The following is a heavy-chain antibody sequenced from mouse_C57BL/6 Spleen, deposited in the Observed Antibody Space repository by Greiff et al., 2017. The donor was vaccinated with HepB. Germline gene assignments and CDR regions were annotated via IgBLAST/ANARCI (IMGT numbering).Heavy chain of an antibody. CDR3: ASSTPYAMDY. CDR2: ISYDGSN. D-gene: IGHD5-1*01. J-gene: IGHJ4*01. CDR1: GYSITSGYY. Sequence: EVQLQQSGPGLVKPSQSLSLTCSVTGYSITSGYYWNWIRQFPGNKLEWMGYISYDGSNNYNPSLKNRISITRDTSKNQFFLKLNSVTTEDTATYYCASSTPYAMDYGGQGTSVTVSS. V-gene: IGHV3-6*01.